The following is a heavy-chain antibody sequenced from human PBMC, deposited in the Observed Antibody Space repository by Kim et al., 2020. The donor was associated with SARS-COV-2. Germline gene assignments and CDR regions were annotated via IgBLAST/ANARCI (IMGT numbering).Heavy chain of an antibody. Sequence: GGSLRLSCAASGFTFSSYAMSWVRQAPGKGLEWVSGISASGGSTYYADSVKGRFTISRDNSKNTLYLQMNSLRAEDTAVYYCAKGTAAAPPYYNYGMDVWGQGTTVTVS. CDR3: AKGTAAAPPYYNYGMDV. CDR1: GFTFSSYA. J-gene: IGHJ6*02. D-gene: IGHD6-13*01. CDR2: ISASGGST. V-gene: IGHV3-23*01.